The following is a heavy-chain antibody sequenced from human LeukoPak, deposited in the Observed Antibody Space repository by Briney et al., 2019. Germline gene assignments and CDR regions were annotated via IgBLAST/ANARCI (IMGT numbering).Heavy chain of an antibody. D-gene: IGHD1-26*01. CDR1: GFTFSSYA. CDR3: ARSLSRVGATIRFYYYYGMDV. CDR2: ISYDGSNK. Sequence: GGSLRLSCAASGFTFSSYAMHWVRQAPGKGLEWVAVISYDGSNKYYADSVKGRFTISRDNSKNTLYLQMNSVRAEDTAVYYCARSLSRVGATIRFYYYYGMDVWGQGTTVTVSS. V-gene: IGHV3-30-3*01. J-gene: IGHJ6*02.